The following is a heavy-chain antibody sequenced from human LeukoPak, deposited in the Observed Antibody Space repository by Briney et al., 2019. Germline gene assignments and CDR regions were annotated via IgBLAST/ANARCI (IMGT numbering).Heavy chain of an antibody. J-gene: IGHJ1*01. D-gene: IGHD1-26*01. Sequence: GGSLRLSCIASGFTFSSYAMGWVRQAPGKGLDWVSAISGSGVTTHYAGSVQGRFSISRDNFKNTLYLQMNSLRVEDTALYYCVKKVVVGATSPYSDFQDWGQGTLVTVSS. CDR1: GFTFSSYA. CDR3: VKKVVVGATSPYSDFQD. V-gene: IGHV3-23*01. CDR2: ISGSGVTT.